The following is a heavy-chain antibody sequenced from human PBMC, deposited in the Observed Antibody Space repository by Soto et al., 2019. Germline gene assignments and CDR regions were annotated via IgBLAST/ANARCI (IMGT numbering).Heavy chain of an antibody. D-gene: IGHD3-10*01. Sequence: GSLRLSCAVSGFPFRSFVMHWVRQAPGKGVEWVAAIWSDGSNKYYADSVKGRFTISRDNSENTLVLQMSSLRAEDTAEYHCARESGNYHFDYWGQGTLVTVSS. CDR2: IWSDGSNK. CDR1: GFPFRSFV. V-gene: IGHV3-33*01. J-gene: IGHJ4*02. CDR3: ARESGNYHFDY.